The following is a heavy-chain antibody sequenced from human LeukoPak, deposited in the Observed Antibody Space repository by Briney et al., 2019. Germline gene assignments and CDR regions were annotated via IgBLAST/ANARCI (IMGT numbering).Heavy chain of an antibody. J-gene: IGHJ3*02. CDR3: ARYGFSSVWQGGWHAFDI. V-gene: IGHV1-46*01. Sequence: ASVKVSCKASGYTFTSYYLHWVRQAPGQGLEWMGIIHPTVGDTTYAQKFQGRVTMTRDMSTGTVYMDLSSLRSEDTAVYYCARYGFSSVWQGGWHAFDIWGQGATVTVSS. D-gene: IGHD6-25*01. CDR1: GYTFTSYY. CDR2: IHPTVGDT.